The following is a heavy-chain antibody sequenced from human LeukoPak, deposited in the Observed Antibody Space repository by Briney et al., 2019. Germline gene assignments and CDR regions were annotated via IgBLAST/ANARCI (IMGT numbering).Heavy chain of an antibody. CDR1: GFTFSTYA. CDR2: ISGSGGST. V-gene: IGHV3-23*01. Sequence: GGSLRLSCAASGFTFSTYAMSWVRQAPGKGLEWVSSISGSGGSTYYADSVKGRFTITRDNYKNTLYLQMNSLRVEDTAVYYCANGGLWLPTRTAWGQGTLVTVSS. J-gene: IGHJ5*02. D-gene: IGHD3-22*01. CDR3: ANGGLWLPTRTA.